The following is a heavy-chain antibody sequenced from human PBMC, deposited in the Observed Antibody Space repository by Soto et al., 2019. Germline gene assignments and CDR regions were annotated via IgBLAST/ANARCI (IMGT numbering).Heavy chain of an antibody. D-gene: IGHD3-22*01. CDR3: GRDGYYYDSSGSLPDY. J-gene: IGHJ4*02. CDR2: INPSSGST. Sequence: ASVKVSCKASGYTFTSYYMHWVRQAPGQGLEWMGIINPSSGSTTYAQKFQDRVTMTRDTSTSTVYMELSSLRSDDTAVYFCGRDGYYYDSSGSLPDYWGQGTLVTVSS. CDR1: GYTFTSYY. V-gene: IGHV1-46*03.